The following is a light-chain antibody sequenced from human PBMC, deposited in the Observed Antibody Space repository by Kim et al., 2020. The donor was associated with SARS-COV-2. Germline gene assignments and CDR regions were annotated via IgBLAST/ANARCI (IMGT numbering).Light chain of an antibody. V-gene: IGLV1-51*01. CDR3: GTWDSSLSAVV. Sequence: QSVLTQPPSVSAAPGQKVTISCSGSSSNIGNNYVSWYQQLPGTAPKFLIYDNNERPSGIPDRFSGSRSGTSATLAITGLQTGDEADYYCGTWDSSLSAVVFGGGTQLTVL. CDR1: SSNIGNNY. CDR2: DNN. J-gene: IGLJ2*01.